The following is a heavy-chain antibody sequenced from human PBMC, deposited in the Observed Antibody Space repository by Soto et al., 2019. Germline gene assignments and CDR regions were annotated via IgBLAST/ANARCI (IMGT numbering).Heavy chain of an antibody. CDR2: ISYDGSNK. CDR3: ARDLGSGSYYDILTGPLHY. D-gene: IGHD3-9*01. CDR1: GFTFSSYA. J-gene: IGHJ4*02. Sequence: GGSLRLSCAASGFTFSSYAMHWVRQAPGKGLEWVAVISYDGSNKYYADSVKGRFTISRDNSKNTLYLQMNSLRAEDTAVHYCARDLGSGSYYDILTGPLHYWCQGTLVTVSS. V-gene: IGHV3-30-3*01.